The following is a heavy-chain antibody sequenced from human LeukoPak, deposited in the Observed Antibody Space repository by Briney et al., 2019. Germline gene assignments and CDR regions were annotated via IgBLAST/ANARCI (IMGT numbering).Heavy chain of an antibody. J-gene: IGHJ4*02. CDR2: ISAYNGNT. V-gene: IGHV1-18*01. D-gene: IGHD3-22*01. CDR1: GYTFTSYG. CDR3: ARGSGYYPESPGDY. Sequence: APVKVSCKASGYTFTSYGISWLRQAPGQGLEWMGWISAYNGNTNYAQRFQGRVTMTTDTSTSTAHMELRTLRSDDTAVYYCARGSGYYPESPGDYWGQGTLVTVSS.